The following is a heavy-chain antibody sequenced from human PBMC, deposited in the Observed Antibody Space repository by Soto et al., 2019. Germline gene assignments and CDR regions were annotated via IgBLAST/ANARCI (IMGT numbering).Heavy chain of an antibody. CDR3: AKGDCSGGSCYFSVFDI. D-gene: IGHD2-15*01. CDR2: ISYDGTNN. CDR1: GFTFSSYG. V-gene: IGHV3-30*18. Sequence: GGSLRLSCAASGFTFSSYGMHWVRQAPGKGLEWVAVISYDGTNNYYTESVKGRFTISRDNSKNTLFLQMNSLRAEDTAVYFCAKGDCSGGSCYFSVFDIWGQGTMVTVSS. J-gene: IGHJ3*02.